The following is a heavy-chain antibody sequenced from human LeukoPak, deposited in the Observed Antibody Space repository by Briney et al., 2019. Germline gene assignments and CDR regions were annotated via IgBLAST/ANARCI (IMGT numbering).Heavy chain of an antibody. CDR1: GFTVSSNY. J-gene: IGHJ5*02. V-gene: IGHV3-53*01. Sequence: GGSLRLSCAASGFTVSSNYMSWVRQAPGKGLEWVSVIYSGGSTYYADSVKGRFTISRDNSKNTLYLQMNSLRAEDTAVYYCASHSRRYYYGSGSYYLSTLDPWGQGTLVTVSS. D-gene: IGHD3-10*01. CDR3: ASHSRRYYYGSGSYYLSTLDP. CDR2: IYSGGST.